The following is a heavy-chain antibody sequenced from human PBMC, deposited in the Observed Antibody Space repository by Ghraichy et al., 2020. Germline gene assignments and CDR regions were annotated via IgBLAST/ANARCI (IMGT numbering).Heavy chain of an antibody. J-gene: IGHJ4*02. CDR1: GGSISSYY. CDR2: IYYSGST. V-gene: IGHV4-59*01. Sequence: SQTLSLTCTVSGGSISSYYWSWIRQPPGKGLEWIGYIYYSGSTNYNPSLKSRVTISVDTSKNQFSLKLSSVTAADTAVYYCARGRRDYYDSSGYSRGGGVDLDYWGQGTLVTVSS. D-gene: IGHD3-22*01. CDR3: ARGRRDYYDSSGYSRGGGVDLDY.